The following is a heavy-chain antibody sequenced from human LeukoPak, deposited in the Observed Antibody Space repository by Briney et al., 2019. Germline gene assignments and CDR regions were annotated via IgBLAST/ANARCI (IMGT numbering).Heavy chain of an antibody. V-gene: IGHV1-58*02. CDR3: AAWSEGGFGELSGWFDP. CDR2: IVVGSGNT. D-gene: IGHD3-10*01. Sequence: SVKVSCKSSGFTFTTATMQWVRQAGGQRLEWIGWIVVGSGNTNYAQKFQERVTITRDMSRSTAYMELSSLRSEDTAVYYCAAWSEGGFGELSGWFDPWGQGTLVTVSS. CDR1: GFTFTTAT. J-gene: IGHJ5*02.